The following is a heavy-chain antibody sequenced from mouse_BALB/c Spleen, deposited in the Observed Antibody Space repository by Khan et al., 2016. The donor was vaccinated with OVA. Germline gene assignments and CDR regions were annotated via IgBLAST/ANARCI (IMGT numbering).Heavy chain of an antibody. CDR1: GYSFTLYY. CDR3: ARGYDCCAY. D-gene: IGHD2-14*01. Sequence: VQLQQSGPDLVKPGASVKISCKASGYSFTLYYMTWVKQSHGKSLVWIGRVNPNTGGSDYNQEFKGKAILTVDTSSKPAYMELHSLTSEDSAVYYCARGYDCCAYWGQGTLVTVSA. J-gene: IGHJ3*01. V-gene: IGHV1-26*01. CDR2: VNPNTGGS.